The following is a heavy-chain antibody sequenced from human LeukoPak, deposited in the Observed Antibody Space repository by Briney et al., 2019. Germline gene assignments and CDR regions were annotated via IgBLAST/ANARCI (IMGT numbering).Heavy chain of an antibody. Sequence: GGSLRLSCAASGFTFSSYAMSWVRQAPGKGLEWVSAISGSGGSTYYADSVKGRFTISGDNSKNTLYLQMNSLRAEDTAVYYCAKATPYDILTGRRRYYFDYWGQGTLVTVSS. D-gene: IGHD3-9*01. CDR3: AKATPYDILTGRRRYYFDY. V-gene: IGHV3-23*01. CDR2: ISGSGGST. J-gene: IGHJ4*02. CDR1: GFTFSSYA.